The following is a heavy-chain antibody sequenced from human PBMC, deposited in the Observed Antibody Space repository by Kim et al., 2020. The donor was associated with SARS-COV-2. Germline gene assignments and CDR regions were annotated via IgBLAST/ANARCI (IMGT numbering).Heavy chain of an antibody. J-gene: IGHJ4*02. D-gene: IGHD4-17*01. V-gene: IGHV1-69*01. CDR3: ARGEGDYGGLFDY. Sequence: AHEFQGRVTINADESTSTGYMELSSLRSEDTAVYYCARGEGDYGGLFDYWGQGTLVTVSS.